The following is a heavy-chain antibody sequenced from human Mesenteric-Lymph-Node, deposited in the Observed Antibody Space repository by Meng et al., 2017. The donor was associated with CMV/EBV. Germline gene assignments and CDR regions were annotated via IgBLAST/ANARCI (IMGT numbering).Heavy chain of an antibody. Sequence: GGSLRLSCKGSGYSFTSYWIGWVRQMPGKGLEWMGIIYPGDSDTRYSPSFQGQVTISADKSISTAYLQWSSLKASDTAMYYCARARSGSYYEHDYWGQGTLVTVSS. CDR1: GYSFTSYW. V-gene: IGHV5-51*01. CDR3: ARARSGSYYEHDY. CDR2: IYPGDSDT. J-gene: IGHJ4*02. D-gene: IGHD1-26*01.